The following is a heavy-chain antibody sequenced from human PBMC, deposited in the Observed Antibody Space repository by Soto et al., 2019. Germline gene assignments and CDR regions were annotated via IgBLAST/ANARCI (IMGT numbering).Heavy chain of an antibody. V-gene: IGHV3-11*01. CDR2: INTGGSPA. J-gene: IGHJ5*02. CDR1: GFAFRHNY. D-gene: IGHD1-26*01. CDR3: ATGGIYYET. Sequence: RRLSCTVSGFAFRHNYLTWIRQAPGKGLEWLSYINTGGSPAYYADSVKGRFTISTDIAKKSLYLQMDSLRADDKGVYYCATGGIYYETWGQGTLVTVYS.